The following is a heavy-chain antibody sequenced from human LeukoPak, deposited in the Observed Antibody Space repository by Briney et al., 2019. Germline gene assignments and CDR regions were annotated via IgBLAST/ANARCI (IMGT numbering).Heavy chain of an antibody. V-gene: IGHV3-7*01. CDR3: ARGRYCSGNACSFFDY. J-gene: IGHJ4*02. Sequence: GGSLRLSCAASRFTFSRNWMSWVRQAPGKGLEWVANIKEDGGEKFYVDSVKGRFTISRDNAKNSLYLQMNSLGAEDTAVYYCARGRYCSGNACSFFDYWGQGTLVTVSS. CDR1: RFTFSRNW. CDR2: IKEDGGEK. D-gene: IGHD2-15*01.